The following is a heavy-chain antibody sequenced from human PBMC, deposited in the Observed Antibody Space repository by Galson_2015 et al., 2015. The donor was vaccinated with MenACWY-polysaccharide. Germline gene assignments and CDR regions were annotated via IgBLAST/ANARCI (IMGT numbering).Heavy chain of an antibody. CDR2: ISGSGGST. Sequence: SLRLSCAASGFMSSSYAMSWVRQAPGKGLEWVSGISGSGGSTYYRESVKGRFTISRDNSKNTLYLQMNSLRAEDTAVYYCAEDQYSSSLYGWHYWGQGTLVTVSS. D-gene: IGHD6-13*01. CDR3: AEDQYSSSLYGWHY. CDR1: GFMSSSYA. J-gene: IGHJ4*02. V-gene: IGHV3-23*01.